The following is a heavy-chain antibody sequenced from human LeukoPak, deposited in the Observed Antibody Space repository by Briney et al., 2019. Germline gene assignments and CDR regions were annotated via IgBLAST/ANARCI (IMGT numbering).Heavy chain of an antibody. D-gene: IGHD6-19*01. V-gene: IGHV3-53*01. Sequence: GGSLRLSCAASGFTVSSNYMTWVRQAPGKGLEWVSVIYSGGSTYYADSVKGRFTIPRDNSKNTLYFQMNSLRAEDTAVYYCARASYSSGWYGAFDIWGQGTMVTVSS. J-gene: IGHJ3*02. CDR1: GFTVSSNY. CDR3: ARASYSSGWYGAFDI. CDR2: IYSGGST.